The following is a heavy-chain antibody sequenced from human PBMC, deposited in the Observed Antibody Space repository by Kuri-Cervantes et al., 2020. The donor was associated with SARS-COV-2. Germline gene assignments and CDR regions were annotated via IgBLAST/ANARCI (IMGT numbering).Heavy chain of an antibody. D-gene: IGHD6-19*01. CDR3: ARDRDCNGWLGAYDI. CDR1: GFTVANYY. Sequence: GGSLRLSCAGSGFTVANYYMSWVRQAPGKGLECVSILYGGDKTDYADSVKGRFTISRDNSKNTLLLQMDSLRADDTAVYYCARDRDCNGWLGAYDIWGQGTMVTVSS. J-gene: IGHJ3*02. V-gene: IGHV3-53*01. CDR2: LYGGDKT.